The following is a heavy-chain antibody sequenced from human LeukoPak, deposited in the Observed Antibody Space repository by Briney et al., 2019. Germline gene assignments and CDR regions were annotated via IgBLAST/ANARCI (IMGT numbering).Heavy chain of an antibody. CDR3: ARDSVRGVIIDAFDI. CDR1: GFTVSSNY. V-gene: IGHV3-53*01. J-gene: IGHJ3*02. CDR2: IYSGGST. Sequence: PGGSLRLSCVASGFTVSSNYMSWVRQAPGKGLEWVSVIYSGGSTYYAYSVKGRFTISRDNSKNTLYLQMNSLRAEDTAVYYCARDSVRGVIIDAFDIWGQGTMVTVSS. D-gene: IGHD3-10*01.